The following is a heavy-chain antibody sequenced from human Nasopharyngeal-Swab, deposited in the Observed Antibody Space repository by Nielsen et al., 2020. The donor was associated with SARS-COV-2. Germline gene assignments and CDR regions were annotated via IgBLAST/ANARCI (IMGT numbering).Heavy chain of an antibody. CDR3: ARPLAAASYYFDY. CDR2: IYPGDSDT. CDR1: GYSFIDYW. D-gene: IGHD6-25*01. Sequence: GQSLKISCKVSGYSFIDYWIGWVRQMPGRGLEWIGIIYPGDSDTRYNPSFQGQVTISADNSISTAYLQWGSLKASDSAMYCCARPLAAASYYFDYWGQGTLVTVSS. V-gene: IGHV5-51*01. J-gene: IGHJ4*02.